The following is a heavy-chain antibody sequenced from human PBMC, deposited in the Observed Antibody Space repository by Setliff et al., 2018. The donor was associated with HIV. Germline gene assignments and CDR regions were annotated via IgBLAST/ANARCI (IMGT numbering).Heavy chain of an antibody. J-gene: IGHJ4*02. CDR3: ARGMGYVGYDWGLPWAPFDS. Sequence: VASVKVSCKASGYTFIGYHIHWVRQAPRQGLEWMGRINPNSGGTKYAQKVQGRVTLTTDTSSSTVYMELRSLRSDDTAVYFCARGMGYVGYDWGLPWAPFDSWGQGTLVTVSS. CDR2: INPNSGGT. D-gene: IGHD5-12*01. CDR1: GYTFIGYH. V-gene: IGHV1-2*06.